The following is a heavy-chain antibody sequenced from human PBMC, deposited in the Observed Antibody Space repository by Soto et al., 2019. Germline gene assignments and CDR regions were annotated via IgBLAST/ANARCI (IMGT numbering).Heavy chain of an antibody. CDR3: AGAGLTIFGVVTPDFDY. CDR2: IYPGDSDT. J-gene: IGHJ4*02. V-gene: IGHV5-51*01. D-gene: IGHD3-3*01. CDR1: GYSFTSYW. Sequence: GESLKISCKGSGYSFTSYWIGWVRQMPGKGLEWMGIIYPGDSDTRYSPSFQGQVTISADKSISTAYLQWSSLKASDTAMYYCAGAGLTIFGVVTPDFDYWGQGTLVTVSS.